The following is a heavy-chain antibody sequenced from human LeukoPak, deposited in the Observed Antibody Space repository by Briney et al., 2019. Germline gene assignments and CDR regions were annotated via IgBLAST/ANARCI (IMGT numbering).Heavy chain of an antibody. CDR1: GFTFSSYW. CDR2: IKQDGSEK. CDR3: EADDSSHDY. V-gene: IGHV3-7*01. D-gene: IGHD3-22*01. J-gene: IGHJ4*02. Sequence: GGSLRLSCAASGFTFSSYWMSWVRQAPGKGLEWVANIKQDGSEKYYVDSVKGRFTISRDNAKNSLYLQMNSLRAEDMAVYYCEADDSSHDYWGQGTLVTVSS.